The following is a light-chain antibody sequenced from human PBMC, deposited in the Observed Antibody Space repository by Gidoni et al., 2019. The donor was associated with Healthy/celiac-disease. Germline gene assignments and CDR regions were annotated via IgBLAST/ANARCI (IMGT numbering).Light chain of an antibody. J-gene: IGKJ2*01. CDR3: QQYNNWPPVYT. CDR1: QSVSSN. V-gene: IGKV3-15*01. CDR2: GAS. Sequence: EIVMTQSPATLSVSPGERATLSCRASQSVSSNLAWYQQKPGQAPRLLIYGASTRATGIPARFSVSGSGTEFTLTISSLQSEDFAVYYCQQYNNWPPVYTFXQXTKLEIK.